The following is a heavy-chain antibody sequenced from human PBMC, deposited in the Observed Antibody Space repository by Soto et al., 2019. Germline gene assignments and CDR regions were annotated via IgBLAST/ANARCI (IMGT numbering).Heavy chain of an antibody. D-gene: IGHD1-26*01. CDR1: GDSVSSNSAA. CDR3: ARDVRRVGATTNYSYGMDV. V-gene: IGHV6-1*01. J-gene: IGHJ6*02. Sequence: SQTLSLTCAISGDSVSSNSAAWNWIRQSPSRGLEWLGRTYYRSKWYNDYAVSVKSRITINPDTSKNQFSLQLNSVTPEDTAVYYCARDVRRVGATTNYSYGMDVWGQGTTVTVSS. CDR2: TYYRSKWYN.